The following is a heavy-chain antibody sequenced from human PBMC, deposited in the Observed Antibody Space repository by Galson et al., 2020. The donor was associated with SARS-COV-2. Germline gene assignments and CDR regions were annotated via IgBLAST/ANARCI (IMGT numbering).Heavy chain of an antibody. CDR3: ARQGAPDFWSGYTYYYYGMDV. CDR1: GGSISSYY. V-gene: IGHV4-59*08. Sequence: ETSETLSLTCTVSGGSISSYYWSWIRQPPGKGLEWIGYIYYSGSTNYNPSLKSRVTISVDTSKNQFSLKLSSVTAADTAVYYCARQGAPDFWSGYTYYYYGMDVWGQGTTVTVSS. J-gene: IGHJ6*02. CDR2: IYYSGST. D-gene: IGHD3-3*01.